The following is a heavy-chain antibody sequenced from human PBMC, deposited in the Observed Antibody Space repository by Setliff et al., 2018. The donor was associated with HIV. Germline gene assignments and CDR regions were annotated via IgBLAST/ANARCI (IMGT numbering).Heavy chain of an antibody. Sequence: GGSLRLSCTASGFAFGDYGMSWVRQAPGKGLEWVGFIRSKAYGGTTEYAASVRGRLTISRDDSKSIVYLQMNSLKTEDTAVYYCTRGARDYYDSSGYLDYWGQGTLVTVSS. CDR1: GFAFGDYG. J-gene: IGHJ4*02. CDR3: TRGARDYYDSSGYLDY. CDR2: IRSKAYGGTT. V-gene: IGHV3-49*04. D-gene: IGHD3-22*01.